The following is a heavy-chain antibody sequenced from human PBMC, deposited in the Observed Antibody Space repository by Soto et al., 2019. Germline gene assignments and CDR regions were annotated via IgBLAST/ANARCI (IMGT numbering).Heavy chain of an antibody. Sequence: QVQLQESGPGLVKPSETLSLTCTVSGGSISTYYWSWIRQPPGKGLEWIGYIYYSGSTNYNPSLKGRVTISVDTSKNQFSLKGSAVTAADTAVYYCARAGYEGGIETYYYYGMDVWGQGTTVTVSS. CDR2: IYYSGST. CDR1: GGSISTYY. CDR3: ARAGYEGGIETYYYYGMDV. D-gene: IGHD1-1*01. J-gene: IGHJ6*02. V-gene: IGHV4-59*01.